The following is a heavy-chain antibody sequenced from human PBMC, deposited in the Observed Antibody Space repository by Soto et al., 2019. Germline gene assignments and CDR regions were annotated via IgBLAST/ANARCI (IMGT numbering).Heavy chain of an antibody. CDR3: AREAIAAAETKDYYYYYGMDV. J-gene: IGHJ6*02. V-gene: IGHV4-4*02. CDR2: IYHSGST. D-gene: IGHD6-13*01. Sequence: SETLSLTCAVSGGSISSSNWWSWVRQPPGKGLEWIGEIYHSGSTNYNPSLKSRVTISVDKSKNQFSLKLSSVTAADTAVYYCAREAIAAAETKDYYYYYGMDVWGQGTTVTVSS. CDR1: GGSISSSNW.